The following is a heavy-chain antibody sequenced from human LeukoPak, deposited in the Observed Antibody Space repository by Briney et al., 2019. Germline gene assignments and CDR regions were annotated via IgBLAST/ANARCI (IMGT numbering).Heavy chain of an antibody. D-gene: IGHD1-20*01. V-gene: IGHV3-33*01. CDR1: GFTFSSYG. CDR2: LWSDGSNK. Sequence: GGSLRLSCAASGFTFSSYGTHWVRQAPGKGLEWVAVLWSDGSNKYYADSVKGRFTISRDNSKNTLYLQMNSLRAEDTAVFYCARDNFGFDYWGQGTLVTVSS. J-gene: IGHJ4*02. CDR3: ARDNFGFDY.